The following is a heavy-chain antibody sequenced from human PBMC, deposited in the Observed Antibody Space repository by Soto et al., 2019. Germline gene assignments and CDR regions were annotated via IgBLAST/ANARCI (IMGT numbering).Heavy chain of an antibody. V-gene: IGHV4-39*01. J-gene: IGHJ4*02. CDR3: ARHKYHSSRPSAY. CDR1: GGSISSSSYY. Sequence: QLQLQESGPGLVKPSETLSLTCTVSGGSISSSSYYWGWIRQPPGKGLEWIGSIYYSGSTYYNPSPKSRVTISVDTSTNPFSLKLSSVTAADTAVYYCARHKYHSSRPSAYWGQGTLVTVSS. D-gene: IGHD3-22*01. CDR2: IYYSGST.